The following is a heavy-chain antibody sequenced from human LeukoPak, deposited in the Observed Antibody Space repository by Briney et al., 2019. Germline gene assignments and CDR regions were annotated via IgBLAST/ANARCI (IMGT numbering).Heavy chain of an antibody. CDR1: GFPFGSYT. V-gene: IGHV3-21*01. CDR2: LTRSGAYI. J-gene: IGHJ4*02. D-gene: IGHD3-22*01. Sequence: PGGSLRHSCAGCGFPFGSYTMNWARQAPGKGVEGVSSLTRSGAYIYSPAQVKGRCTISRDNATSSLYLQMNSLGAEDTAVYYCARALAFDCSGYSACPNWGQGTLVTVSS. CDR3: ARALAFDCSGYSACPN.